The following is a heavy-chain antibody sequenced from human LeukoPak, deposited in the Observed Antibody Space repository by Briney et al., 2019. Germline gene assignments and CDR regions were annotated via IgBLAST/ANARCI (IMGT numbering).Heavy chain of an antibody. Sequence: ASVKVSCKASGSTFTDHYMHWVRQAPGQGLEWVGWIKPDSGGTHYSQKFQGRVTLTTDTSIRTAYMELGGLRSDDSAVYFCARDHNWGPDYWGQGTLVTVSS. CDR1: GSTFTDHY. CDR3: ARDHNWGPDY. CDR2: IKPDSGGT. V-gene: IGHV1-2*02. J-gene: IGHJ4*02. D-gene: IGHD7-27*01.